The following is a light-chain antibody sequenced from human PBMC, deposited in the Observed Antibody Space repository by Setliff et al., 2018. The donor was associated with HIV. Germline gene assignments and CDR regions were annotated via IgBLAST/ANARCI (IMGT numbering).Light chain of an antibody. CDR1: VLAKKY. CDR3: YSAIDNYLL. V-gene: IGLV3-27*01. CDR2: RDT. Sequence: SYELTQPSSVSIFPGQTARITCSGNVLAKKYGRWFQQKPGQAPILVISRDTERPSGIPERFSGSKSGATITLTIRGARVEDEADYYCYSAIDNYLLFGGGTKSPS. J-gene: IGLJ3*02.